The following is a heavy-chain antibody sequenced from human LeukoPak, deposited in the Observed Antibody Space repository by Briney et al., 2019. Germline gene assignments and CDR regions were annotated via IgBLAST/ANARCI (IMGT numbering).Heavy chain of an antibody. Sequence: PGGSLRLSCAASGFSFSDYDMNWVRQAPGKGLEWVSSIDTRSSYIYYADSVKGRFTISRDNAKNSLFLQMNSLRDEDTAVYYCAREDGSRIAVAGSRYWGQGTPVTVSS. CDR3: AREDGSRIAVAGSRY. J-gene: IGHJ4*02. CDR2: IDTRSSYI. CDR1: GFSFSDYD. V-gene: IGHV3-21*01. D-gene: IGHD6-19*01.